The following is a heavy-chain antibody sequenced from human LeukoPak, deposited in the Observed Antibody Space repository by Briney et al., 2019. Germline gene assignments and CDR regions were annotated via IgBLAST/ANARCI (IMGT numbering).Heavy chain of an antibody. V-gene: IGHV4-39*01. J-gene: IGHJ4*02. CDR3: ASPLNSDFWSGRPYYFDY. CDR2: IYYSGST. CDR1: GGSISSSSYY. Sequence: PSETLSLTCTVSGGSISSSSYYWGWIRQPPGKGLEWIGSIYYSGSTYYNPSLKSRVTISVDTSKNQFSLKLSSVTAADTAVYYCASPLNSDFWSGRPYYFDYWGQGTPVTVSS. D-gene: IGHD3-3*01.